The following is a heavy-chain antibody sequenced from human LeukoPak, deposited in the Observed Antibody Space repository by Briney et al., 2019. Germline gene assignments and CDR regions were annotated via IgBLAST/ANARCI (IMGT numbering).Heavy chain of an antibody. CDR3: ARNKVAGEFDY. Sequence: QPGGSLRLSCAASGFTFSSYGMHWVRQAPGKGLEWVAVISYDGSNKYYADSVKGRFTISRDNAKNSLYLQMNSLRAEDTAVYYCARNKVAGEFDYWGQGTLVTVSS. D-gene: IGHD6-19*01. CDR2: ISYDGSNK. J-gene: IGHJ4*02. V-gene: IGHV3-30*03. CDR1: GFTFSSYG.